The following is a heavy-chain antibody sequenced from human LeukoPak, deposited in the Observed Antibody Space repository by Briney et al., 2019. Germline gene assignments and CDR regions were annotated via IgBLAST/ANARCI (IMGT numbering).Heavy chain of an antibody. V-gene: IGHV3-23*01. J-gene: IGHJ4*02. CDR3: ARVSRYSRGSGSYLDY. CDR2: IYGSGGSE. D-gene: IGHD1-26*01. CDR1: GFTFSKFT. Sequence: GGSLRLSCAASGFTFSKFTMNWVRQAPGKGLEWVSAIYGSGGSEYADSVKGRFTISRDNSKNTLYLQMNSLRAEDTAVYYCARVSRYSRGSGSYLDYWGQGTLVTVSS.